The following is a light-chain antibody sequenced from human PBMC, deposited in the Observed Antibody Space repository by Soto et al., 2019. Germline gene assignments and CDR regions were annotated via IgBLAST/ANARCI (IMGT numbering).Light chain of an antibody. V-gene: IGKV3-20*01. CDR1: QSISTHY. CDR2: GAS. CDR3: QQYVSSPPLT. J-gene: IGKJ4*01. Sequence: EIVMTQSPATLSVSPGERATLSCRAIQSISTHYLAWYQQKPGQTPRLLIYGASSRATGIPDRFSGSGSGTDYTLTISRLEPEDFAVYYCQQYVSSPPLTFGGGTKVDIK.